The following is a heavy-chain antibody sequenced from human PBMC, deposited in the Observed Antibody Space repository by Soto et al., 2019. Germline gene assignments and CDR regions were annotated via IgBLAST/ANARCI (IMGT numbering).Heavy chain of an antibody. CDR2: INAGNGNT. J-gene: IGHJ4*02. V-gene: IGHV1-3*01. CDR1: GYTFTSYA. D-gene: IGHD4-17*01. Sequence: ASVKVSCKASGYTFTSYAMHWVRQAPGQRLEWMGWINAGNGNTKYSQKFQGRVTITRDTSASTAYMELSSLRSEDTAVYHCARVPYGDYHFDYWGQGTLVTVSS. CDR3: ARVPYGDYHFDY.